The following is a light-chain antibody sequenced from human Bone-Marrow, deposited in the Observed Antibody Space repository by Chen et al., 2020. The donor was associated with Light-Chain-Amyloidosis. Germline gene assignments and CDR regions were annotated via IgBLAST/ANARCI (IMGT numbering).Light chain of an antibody. J-gene: IGKJ4*01. CDR2: GSS. CDR3: QQYGTSPLT. CDR1: QTISSNS. V-gene: IGKV3-20*01. Sequence: EIVLTQSPGTLSLSPGDGANLSCRASQTISSNSSTWYQPKFDQAPRLLSYGSSSRATGIPDMFTGSGSGADFTLTINRLEPDYVAMYYCQQYGTSPLTFGGGTKEESK.